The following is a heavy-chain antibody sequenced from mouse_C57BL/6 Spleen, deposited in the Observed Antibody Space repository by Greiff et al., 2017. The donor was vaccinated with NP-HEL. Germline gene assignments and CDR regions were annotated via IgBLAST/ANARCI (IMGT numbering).Heavy chain of an antibody. Sequence: EVKLQESGPVLVKPGASVKMSCKASGYTFTDYYMNWVKQSHGKSLEWIGVINPYNGGTSYNQKFKGKATLTVDKSSSTAYMELNSLTSEDSAVYYCARGESYPLDYWGQGTTLTVSS. V-gene: IGHV1-19*01. CDR3: ARGESYPLDY. D-gene: IGHD2-12*01. J-gene: IGHJ2*01. CDR2: INPYNGGT. CDR1: GYTFTDYY.